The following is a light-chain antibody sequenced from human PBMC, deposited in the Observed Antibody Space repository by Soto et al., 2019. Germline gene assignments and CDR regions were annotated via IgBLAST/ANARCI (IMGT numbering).Light chain of an antibody. CDR3: SSYTSSTTYG. CDR1: SSDVGGYIY. J-gene: IGLJ1*01. Sequence: QSALTQPASVSGSPGQSITISCTGTSSDVGGYIYVSWYQQHPGKAPKLMIYEVSSRPSGVSNRFSGSKSGNTASLTISGLQAEDEADYYCSSYTSSTTYGVGTGTKVTV. CDR2: EVS. V-gene: IGLV2-14*01.